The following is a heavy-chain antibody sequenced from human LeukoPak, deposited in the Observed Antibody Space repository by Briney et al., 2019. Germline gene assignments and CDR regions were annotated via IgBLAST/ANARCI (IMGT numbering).Heavy chain of an antibody. CDR3: ATWAFYHDLDV. CDR1: GMNFERYA. V-gene: IGHV3-43*02. CDR2: ISADGKA. D-gene: IGHD1-26*01. J-gene: IGHJ6*02. Sequence: GGSLRLSCAASGMNFERYAMHWVRQRPGKGLEWVGDISADGKADHADAVKGRFTVSRDNSKDSLSLQMSSLRDEDTALYYCATWAFYHDLDVWGQGTTVIVSS.